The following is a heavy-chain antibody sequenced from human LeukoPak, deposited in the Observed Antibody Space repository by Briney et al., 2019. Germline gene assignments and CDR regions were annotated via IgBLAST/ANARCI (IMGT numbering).Heavy chain of an antibody. J-gene: IGHJ5*02. V-gene: IGHV3-23*01. CDR1: GFTFSSYG. Sequence: GGSLRLSCATSGFTFSSYGMAWVRQGPGKGLEWVSSIGGSGGSTYYAGSVKGRLTISRDNSKNTLYLQMNSLRDEDTAVYYCARNYGGGGFDPWGQGTLVTVSS. CDR3: ARNYGGGGFDP. CDR2: IGGSGGST. D-gene: IGHD4-23*01.